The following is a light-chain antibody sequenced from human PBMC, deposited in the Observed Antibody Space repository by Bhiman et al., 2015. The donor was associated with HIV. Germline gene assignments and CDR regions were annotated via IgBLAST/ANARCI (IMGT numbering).Light chain of an antibody. Sequence: QSALTQPASVSGSPGQSITISCTGSGSDVGGYNHVSWYQQHPGKAPKLMIYDVSNRPSGVSNRFSGSKSGNTASLTISGLQAEDEADYYCSSLTSSLIYVFGTGTNVTVL. V-gene: IGLV2-14*03. J-gene: IGLJ1*01. CDR2: DVS. CDR1: GSDVGGYNH. CDR3: SSLTSSLIYV.